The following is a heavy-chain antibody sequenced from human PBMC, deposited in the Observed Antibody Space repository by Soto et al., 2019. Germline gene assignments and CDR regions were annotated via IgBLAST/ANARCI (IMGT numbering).Heavy chain of an antibody. CDR1: AFNDTSQC. J-gene: IGHJ5*02. V-gene: IGHV3-53*01. D-gene: IGHD6-19*01. CDR3: ARDVVAVVGSADA. CDR2: ISSDGRT. Sequence: GGSNRLSYTASAFNDTSQCRSWSSQAPGKGLEWVSTISSDGRTYYTDSVKGRFTISRDNSRNTVYLQMNSLTAEDTAVYYSARDVVAVVGSADAWGQGTLVTVSS.